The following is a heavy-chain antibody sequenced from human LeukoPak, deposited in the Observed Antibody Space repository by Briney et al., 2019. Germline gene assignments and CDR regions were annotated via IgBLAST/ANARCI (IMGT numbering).Heavy chain of an antibody. CDR3: ANNRGDL. V-gene: IGHV3-43*02. J-gene: IGHJ4*02. D-gene: IGHD3-10*01. CDR1: GFTLDDYA. Sequence: GGSLRLSCAASGFTLDDYAMHWVRQAPEKGLEWVSLISGDGSSTYYADSVKGRFTISRDNSKNSLYLQMNSLRTEDTALYYCANNRGDLWGQGTLVTVSS. CDR2: ISGDGSST.